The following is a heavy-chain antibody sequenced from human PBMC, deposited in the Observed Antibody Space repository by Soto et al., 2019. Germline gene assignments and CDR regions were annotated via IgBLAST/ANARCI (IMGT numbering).Heavy chain of an antibody. D-gene: IGHD3-10*01. V-gene: IGHV3-73*01. CDR1: GFTFSGSA. Sequence: EVQLVESGGGLVQPGGSLKLSCAASGFTFSGSAMHWVRQASGKGLEWVGRIRSKANSYATAYAASVKGRFTISRDDSKNTAYLQMNSLKTEDTAVYYCTSDLWLGSDYYMDVWGKGTTVTVSS. CDR3: TSDLWLGSDYYMDV. CDR2: IRSKANSYAT. J-gene: IGHJ6*03.